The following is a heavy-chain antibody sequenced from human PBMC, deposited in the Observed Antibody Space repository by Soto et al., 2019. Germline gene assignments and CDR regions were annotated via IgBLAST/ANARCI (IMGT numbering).Heavy chain of an antibody. D-gene: IGHD1-26*01. CDR1: GLTVSSNY. Sequence: EVQLVESGGGLIQPGGSLRLSCAASGLTVSSNYMSWVRQAPGKGLEWVAIVFSGGNTYHADSVKGRFTVSRDNSKNTLYLQMNSLRPEDTAVYYCAKGDFECWGQGTLVTVSS. CDR2: VFSGGNT. V-gene: IGHV3-53*01. CDR3: AKGDFEC. J-gene: IGHJ4*02.